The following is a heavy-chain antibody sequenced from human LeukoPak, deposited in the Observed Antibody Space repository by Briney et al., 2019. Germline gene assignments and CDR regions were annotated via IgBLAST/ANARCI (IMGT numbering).Heavy chain of an antibody. CDR3: ARAGRTDFWSGPDAFDI. Sequence: PSETLSLTCTVSGGSMSSHYWSWIPQPPGKGLEWIGYIYYSGSTNYNPSLKSRVTISVDTSKNQFSLKLSSVTAADTAVYYCARAGRTDFWSGPDAFDIWGQGTMVTVSS. D-gene: IGHD3-3*01. CDR2: IYYSGST. J-gene: IGHJ3*02. V-gene: IGHV4-59*11. CDR1: GGSMSSHY.